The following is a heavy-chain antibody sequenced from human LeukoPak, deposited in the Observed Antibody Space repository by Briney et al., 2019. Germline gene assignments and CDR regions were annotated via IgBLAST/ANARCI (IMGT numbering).Heavy chain of an antibody. CDR3: ARGSYSSGYYFDY. CDR1: GFTFSSYW. J-gene: IGHJ4*02. D-gene: IGHD6-19*01. V-gene: IGHV3-7*01. CDR2: IKQDGSEK. Sequence: PGGSLRLSCAASGFTFSSYWMSWVRKAPGKGLEWVANIKQDGSEKYYVDSVKGRFTISRDNAKNSLYLQMNSLRAEDTAVYYCARGSYSSGYYFDYWGQGTLVTVSS.